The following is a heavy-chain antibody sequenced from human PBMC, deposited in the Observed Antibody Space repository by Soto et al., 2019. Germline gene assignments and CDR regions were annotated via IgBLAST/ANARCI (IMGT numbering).Heavy chain of an antibody. CDR2: ISYDGSNK. CDR1: GFTFSSYA. V-gene: IGHV3-30-3*01. CDR3: ARVRGDGEDWGPSDY. D-gene: IGHD3-10*01. J-gene: IGHJ4*02. Sequence: QVQLVESGGGVVQPGRSLRLSCAASGFTFSSYAMHWVRQAPGKGLEWVAVISYDGSNKYYADSVKGRFTISRDNFKNTLYLQMNSLRAEDTAVYYCARVRGDGEDWGPSDYWGQGTLVTVSS.